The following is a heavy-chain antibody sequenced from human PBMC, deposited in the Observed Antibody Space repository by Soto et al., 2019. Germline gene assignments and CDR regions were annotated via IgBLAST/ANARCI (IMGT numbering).Heavy chain of an antibody. CDR2: IYPRDSDT. V-gene: IGHV5-51*01. J-gene: IGHJ4*02. CDR1: GFYFATYW. Sequence: GESLKISCKGSGFYFATYWIGWVRQLPGKGLEWVGIIYPRDSDTRYSPSFQGQVTMSADKSISTSYLQWGSLRASDTAMYYCATRSGDYGPFDFWGQGTLVTASS. CDR3: ATRSGDYGPFDF. D-gene: IGHD3-10*01.